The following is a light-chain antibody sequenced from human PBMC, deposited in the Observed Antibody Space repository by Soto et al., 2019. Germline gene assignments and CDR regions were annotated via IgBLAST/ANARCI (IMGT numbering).Light chain of an antibody. CDR1: QPVNNN. Sequence: IVMTQSPATLSVSPGDRVTLSCRSSQPVNNNLAWYQHKPGQAPRLLIYGASTRATGISDRFSGSGSGTDFTLTISRLEPEDFAVYYCQQYGSSPGTFGQGTKVDIK. CDR3: QQYGSSPGT. V-gene: IGKV3-20*01. CDR2: GAS. J-gene: IGKJ1*01.